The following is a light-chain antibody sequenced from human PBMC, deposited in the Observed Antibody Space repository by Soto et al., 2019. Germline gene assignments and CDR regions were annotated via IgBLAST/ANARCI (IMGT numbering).Light chain of an antibody. J-gene: IGLJ2*01. V-gene: IGLV1-36*01. CDR3: AAWDDSLDGVV. CDR2: FDD. Sequence: QSVLTQPPSVSAAPRQRVTISCSGSTSNIGNNAVSWYQQFPGKAPTLIIYFDDLLPSGVSDRFSGSKSGTSASLAISGLQSEDEADYYCAAWDDSLDGVVFGGGTKL. CDR1: TSNIGNNA.